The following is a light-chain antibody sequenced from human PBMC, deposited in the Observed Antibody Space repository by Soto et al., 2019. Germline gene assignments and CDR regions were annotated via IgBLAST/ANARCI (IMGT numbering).Light chain of an antibody. CDR1: SSDVGGYNY. CDR2: DVS. V-gene: IGLV2-14*01. Sequence: QSALTQPPSASGSPGQSVTISCTGTSSDVGGYNYVSWYQQHPGKAPKLMIYDVSNRPSGVSNRFSGSKSGNTASLTISGLQAEDEADYYCSSYTSTSTLSYVFGTGTKVTVL. J-gene: IGLJ1*01. CDR3: SSYTSTSTLSYV.